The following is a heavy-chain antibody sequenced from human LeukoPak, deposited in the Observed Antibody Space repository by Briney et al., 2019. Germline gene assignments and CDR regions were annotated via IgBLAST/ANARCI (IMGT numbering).Heavy chain of an antibody. CDR2: ISVSGGST. J-gene: IGHJ4*02. Sequence: PGGSLRLSCAASGFTFSNYAMNWVRQAPGKGLEWVSFISVSGGSTYYADSVKGRFTISRDNSKNTLYLQMNSLRAEDTAIYYCAKGAGDYSGGFDHWGQGTLVTVSS. CDR3: AKGAGDYSGGFDH. D-gene: IGHD4-11*01. CDR1: GFTFSNYA. V-gene: IGHV3-23*01.